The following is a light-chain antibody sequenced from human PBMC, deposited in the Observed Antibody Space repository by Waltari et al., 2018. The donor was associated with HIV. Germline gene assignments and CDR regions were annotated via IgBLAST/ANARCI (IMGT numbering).Light chain of an antibody. J-gene: IGLJ2*01. Sequence: QSAPTQPASVSASPGQSITIPCTGTSRTVGGYNSAPRYQQHPGNAPKLMIYDVSNRPSGVSNRFSGSKSGNTASLTISGLQAEDEADYYCRSYTSSSTLVVFGGGTKLTVL. CDR2: DVS. CDR3: RSYTSSSTLVV. CDR1: SRTVGGYNS. V-gene: IGLV2-14*01.